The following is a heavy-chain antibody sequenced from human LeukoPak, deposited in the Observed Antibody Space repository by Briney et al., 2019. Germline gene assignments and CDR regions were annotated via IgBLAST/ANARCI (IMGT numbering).Heavy chain of an antibody. Sequence: GGSLRLSCAASGFTFSDYYMSWIRQAPGKGLEWVSYISSSGSTIYYADSVKGRFTISRDNSKNSLYLQMNSLRAEDTAVYYCAKMLRVATLWPFDYWGQGTLVTVSS. CDR1: GFTFSDYY. CDR3: AKMLRVATLWPFDY. D-gene: IGHD5-12*01. J-gene: IGHJ4*02. V-gene: IGHV3-11*01. CDR2: ISSSGSTI.